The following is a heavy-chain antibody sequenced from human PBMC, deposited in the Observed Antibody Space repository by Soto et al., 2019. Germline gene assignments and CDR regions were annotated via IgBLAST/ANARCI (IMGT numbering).Heavy chain of an antibody. Sequence: PGGSLRLSCSASGXTFXSYDMHWVRQATGKGXEXFSAIGTAGDTYYPGSVKGRFTISRENAKNSLYLQMNSLRAEDTAVYYCARAPSYYDASSAGYYYYGMDVWGQGTTVTVSS. CDR3: ARAPSYYDASSAGYYYYGMDV. V-gene: IGHV3-13*01. CDR2: IGTAGDT. D-gene: IGHD3-3*01. CDR1: GXTFXSYD. J-gene: IGHJ6*02.